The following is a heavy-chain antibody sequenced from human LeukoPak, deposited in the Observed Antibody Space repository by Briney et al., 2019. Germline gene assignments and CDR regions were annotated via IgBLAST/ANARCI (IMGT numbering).Heavy chain of an antibody. Sequence: TSETLSLTCTVSVGSISSYYWSWIRQPPGKGLEWIGYIYYSGSTNYNPSLKRRVTISVDTSKNQFSLKLSSVTAADTAVYYCARENNQYYFDYWGQGTLVTVSS. V-gene: IGHV4-59*01. CDR2: IYYSGST. CDR1: VGSISSYY. D-gene: IGHD1/OR15-1a*01. J-gene: IGHJ4*02. CDR3: ARENNQYYFDY.